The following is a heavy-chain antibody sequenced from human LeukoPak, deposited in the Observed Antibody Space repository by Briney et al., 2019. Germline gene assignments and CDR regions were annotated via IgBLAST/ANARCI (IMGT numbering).Heavy chain of an antibody. D-gene: IGHD3-10*01. V-gene: IGHV3-33*01. CDR1: GFTFSSYG. Sequence: GRSLRLSCAASGFTFSSYGMHWVRQAPGKGLEWVAVIWYDGSNKYYADSVKGRFTISRDNSKNTLYLQMNSLRAEDTAVYYCARDPNPNYYGSGSYLDYWGQGTLVTVSS. J-gene: IGHJ4*02. CDR3: ARDPNPNYYGSGSYLDY. CDR2: IWYDGSNK.